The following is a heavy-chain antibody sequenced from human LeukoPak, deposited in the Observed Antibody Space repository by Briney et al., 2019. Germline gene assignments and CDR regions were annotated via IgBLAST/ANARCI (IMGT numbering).Heavy chain of an antibody. V-gene: IGHV1-3*01. J-gene: IGHJ4*02. CDR2: INAGNGNT. D-gene: IGHD6-19*01. CDR3: ARGSSGWYPPGDY. CDR1: GYTFTSYA. Sequence: ASVKVSCKASGYTFTSYAMHWVRQAPGQRLEWMGWINAGNGNTKHSQKFQGRVTITRDTSASTAYMELSSLRSEDTAVYYCARGSSGWYPPGDYWGQGTLVTVSS.